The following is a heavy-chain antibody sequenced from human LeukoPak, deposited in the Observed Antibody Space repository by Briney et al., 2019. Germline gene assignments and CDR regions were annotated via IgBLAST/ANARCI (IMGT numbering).Heavy chain of an antibody. CDR3: VRDAPGREGPHY. CDR1: GFTFSEYW. CDR2: IDEDGSEG. D-gene: IGHD3-10*01. V-gene: IGHV3-7*01. J-gene: IGHJ4*02. Sequence: GGPLRLSCAASGFTFSEYWMNWVRPAPGKGLEWVANIDEDGSEGDYVDSVKGRFTISRDNARNSLSLQMNRLRVEDTAVYHCVRDAPGREGPHYWGQGILVTVSS.